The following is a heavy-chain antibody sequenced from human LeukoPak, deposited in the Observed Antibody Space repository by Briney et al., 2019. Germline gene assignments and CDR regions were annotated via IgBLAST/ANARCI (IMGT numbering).Heavy chain of an antibody. D-gene: IGHD6-6*01. Sequence: GGSLRLSCAPSGFTFSTYGMHWVRQAPGKGLEWVANIKQDGSEKYYVDSVKGRFTISRDNAKNSLYLQMNSLRAEDTAVYYCASFPPGSSDAFDIWGQGTMVTVSS. V-gene: IGHV3-7*01. J-gene: IGHJ3*02. CDR1: GFTFSTYG. CDR2: IKQDGSEK. CDR3: ASFPPGSSDAFDI.